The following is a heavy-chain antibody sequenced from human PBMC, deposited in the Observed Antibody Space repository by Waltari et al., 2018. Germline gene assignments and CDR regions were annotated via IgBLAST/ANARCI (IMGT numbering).Heavy chain of an antibody. CDR3: SGGEVTGIDF. CDR2: IRREPYNYAT. J-gene: IGHJ4*02. D-gene: IGHD6-19*01. CDR1: GFSFSGSS. Sequence: EVQVVESGGGLVQPGGSLKLSCATSGFSFSGSSIHWVRQTSGKGVEWVGRIRREPYNYATAYSASVKGRFTISRDDSKNTAFLQMNSLMTEDTAVYYCSGGEVTGIDFWGQGTLVTVSS. V-gene: IGHV3-73*01.